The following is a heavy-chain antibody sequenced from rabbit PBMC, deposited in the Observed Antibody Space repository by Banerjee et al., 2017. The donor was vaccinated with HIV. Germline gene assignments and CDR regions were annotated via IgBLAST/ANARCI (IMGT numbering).Heavy chain of an antibody. V-gene: IGHV1S45*01. D-gene: IGHD4-1*01. Sequence: QEQLEESGGDLVKPEGSLTLTCTASAFSFSNKYVMCWVRQAPGKGLEWIACIYTGSGGRTYYASRAKGRFTISKTSSTTVTLQMTSLTAADTATYFCARDLAGVIGWNFNLWGQGTLVTVS. J-gene: IGHJ4*01. CDR3: ARDLAGVIGWNFNL. CDR2: IYTGSGGRT. CDR1: AFSFSNKYV.